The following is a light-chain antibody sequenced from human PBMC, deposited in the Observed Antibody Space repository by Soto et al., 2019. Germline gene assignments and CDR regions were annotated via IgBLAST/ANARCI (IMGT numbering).Light chain of an antibody. Sequence: VMTQSPANLSVSPGERATLSCRASQSVSINLAWYQQKPGQAPRLLIYGASTRATGIPARFSGSGSGTEFTLTISSLQPEDFATYYCLQHNNYPWTFGQGTKVGI. J-gene: IGKJ1*01. CDR3: LQHNNYPWT. V-gene: IGKV3-15*01. CDR1: QSVSIN. CDR2: GAS.